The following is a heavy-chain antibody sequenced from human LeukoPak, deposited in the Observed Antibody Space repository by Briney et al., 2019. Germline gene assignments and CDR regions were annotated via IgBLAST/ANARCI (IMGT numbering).Heavy chain of an antibody. V-gene: IGHV3-23*01. J-gene: IGHJ4*02. CDR1: GFTFSNYA. CDR3: AKYYDFWSGYLGVFDY. CDR2: ISGSGGST. D-gene: IGHD3-3*01. Sequence: GGSLRLSCSASGFTFSNYAMSWVRQAPGKGLEWVSAISGSGGSTYYADSVKGRFTISRDNSKNTLYLQMNSLRAEDTAVYYCAKYYDFWSGYLGVFDYWGQGTLVTVSS.